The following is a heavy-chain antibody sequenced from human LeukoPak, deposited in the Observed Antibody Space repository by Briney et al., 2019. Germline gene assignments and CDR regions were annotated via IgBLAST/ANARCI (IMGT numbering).Heavy chain of an antibody. V-gene: IGHV3-30*02. J-gene: IGHJ4*02. CDR2: IQFDGSNK. Sequence: GGSLRLSCAASRFSFSNYGMHWVRQAPGKGLEWVTFIQFDGSNKYYADSVKGRFTFSRDNSKNTLYLQLNSLRVEDTAIYYCAKGSAWYLDYWGQGILVTVSS. CDR1: RFSFSNYG. D-gene: IGHD3-3*01. CDR3: AKGSAWYLDY.